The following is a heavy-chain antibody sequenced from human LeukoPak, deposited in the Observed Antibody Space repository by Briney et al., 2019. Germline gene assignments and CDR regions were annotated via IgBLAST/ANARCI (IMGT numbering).Heavy chain of an antibody. J-gene: IGHJ3*02. V-gene: IGHV3-66*02. CDR3: ARAGTPTNAFDI. CDR1: GFTVSSNY. CDR2: IYSGGST. Sequence: GGSLRLSCAASGFTVSSNYMGWVRQAPGKGLEWVSVIYSGGSTYYADSVKGRFTISRDNSKNTLYLQMNSLRAEDTAVYYCARAGTPTNAFDIWGQGTMVTVSS.